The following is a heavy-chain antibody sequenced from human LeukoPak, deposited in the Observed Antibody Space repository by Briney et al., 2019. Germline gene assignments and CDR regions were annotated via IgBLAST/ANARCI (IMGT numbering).Heavy chain of an antibody. CDR2: ISSSSSYI. D-gene: IGHD4-17*01. CDR3: ARDHLNYGDYVEYFQH. J-gene: IGHJ1*01. V-gene: IGHV3-21*01. Sequence: GGSLRLSCAASGFTFSSYSMNWVRQAPGKGLEWVSSISSSSSYIYYADSVKGRFTISRDNAKNSLYLQMNSLRAEDTAVYYCARDHLNYGDYVEYFQHWGQGTLVTVSS. CDR1: GFTFSSYS.